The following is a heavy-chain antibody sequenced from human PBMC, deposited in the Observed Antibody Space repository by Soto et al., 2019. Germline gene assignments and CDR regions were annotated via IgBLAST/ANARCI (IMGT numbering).Heavy chain of an antibody. V-gene: IGHV3-13*01. D-gene: IGHD2-2*01. Sequence: GGSLRLSCAASGFTFSSYDMHWVRQATGKGLEWVSAIGTAGDTYYPGSVKGRFTISRENAKNSLYLQMNSLRAGDTAVYYCARGVQGVPATRGSRTYYFDYWGQGTLVTVSS. CDR2: IGTAGDT. CDR3: ARGVQGVPATRGSRTYYFDY. J-gene: IGHJ4*02. CDR1: GFTFSSYD.